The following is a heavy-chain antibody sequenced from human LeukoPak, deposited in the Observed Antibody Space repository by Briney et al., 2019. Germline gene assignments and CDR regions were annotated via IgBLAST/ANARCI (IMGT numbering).Heavy chain of an antibody. V-gene: IGHV1-8*03. D-gene: IGHD6-13*01. CDR1: GGTFSSYA. CDR2: MNPNSGNT. CDR3: ARSTWSSSSEMDV. J-gene: IGHJ6*04. Sequence: ASVKVSCKASGGTFSSYAINWVRQATGQGLEWMGWMNPNSGNTGYAQKFQGRVTITRNTSISTAYMELSSLRSEDTAVYYCARSTWSSSSEMDVWGKGTTVTVSS.